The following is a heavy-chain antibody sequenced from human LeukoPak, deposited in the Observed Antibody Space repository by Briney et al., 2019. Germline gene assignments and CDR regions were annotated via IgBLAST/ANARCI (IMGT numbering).Heavy chain of an antibody. CDR3: ASGGYGYGFDY. V-gene: IGHV4-34*01. Sequence: SETLSDTCAVYGGSFSGYYWSWIRQPPGKGLEWIGEINHSGSTNYNPSLKSRVTISVDRFKNQLSLKLSSVTAADTAMYYCASGGYGYGFDYWGQGTLVTVSS. CDR2: INHSGST. J-gene: IGHJ4*02. CDR1: GGSFSGYY. D-gene: IGHD5-18*01.